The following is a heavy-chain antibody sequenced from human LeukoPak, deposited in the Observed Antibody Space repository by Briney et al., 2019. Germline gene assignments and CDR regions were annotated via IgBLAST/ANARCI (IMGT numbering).Heavy chain of an antibody. J-gene: IGHJ4*02. CDR2: IYTSGST. CDR1: GGSISSYY. V-gene: IGHV4-4*07. Sequence: SETLSLTCTVSGGSISSYYWSWIRQPAGKGLEWIGRIYTSGSTNYNPSLKSRVTMSVDTSKNQFSLKLSSVTAADTAVYYCARMSFRGGSLGYYFDYWGQGTLVTVSS. D-gene: IGHD2-15*01. CDR3: ARMSFRGGSLGYYFDY.